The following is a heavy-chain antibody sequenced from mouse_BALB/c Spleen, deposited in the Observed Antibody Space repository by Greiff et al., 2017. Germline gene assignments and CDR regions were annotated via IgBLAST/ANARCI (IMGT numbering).Heavy chain of an antibody. Sequence: QVHVKQSGPELVKPGASVRISCKASGYTFTSYYIHWVKQRPGQGLEWIGWIYPGNVNTKYNEKFKGKATLTADKSSSTAYMQLSSLTSEDSAVYFCARTVGAMDYWGQGTSVTVSS. V-gene: IGHV1S56*01. J-gene: IGHJ4*01. CDR1: GYTFTSYY. CDR3: ARTVGAMDY. CDR2: IYPGNVNT.